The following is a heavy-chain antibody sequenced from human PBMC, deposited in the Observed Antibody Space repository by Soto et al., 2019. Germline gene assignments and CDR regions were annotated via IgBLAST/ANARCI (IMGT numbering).Heavy chain of an antibody. J-gene: IGHJ3*02. V-gene: IGHV1-46*01. CDR2: INPSGGST. CDR3: ARGSGGTMIVVVIGFDAFDI. D-gene: IGHD3-22*01. Sequence: ASVKVSCKASGYTFTSYYMHWVRQAPGQGLEWMGIINPSGGSTSYAQKFQGRVTVTRDTSTSTVYMELSSLRSEDTAVYYCARGSGGTMIVVVIGFDAFDIWGQGTMVTVSS. CDR1: GYTFTSYY.